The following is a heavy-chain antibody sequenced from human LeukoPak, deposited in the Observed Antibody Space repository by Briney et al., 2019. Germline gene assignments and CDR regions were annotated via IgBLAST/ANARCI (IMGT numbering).Heavy chain of an antibody. J-gene: IGHJ4*02. CDR2: INPSGGST. Sequence: ASVTVSCKASGYTFTSYYIHWVRQAPGQGLEWMGIINPSGGSTNYAQKFQGRVTMTRDTSTTTVYMELSSMRSDDTAVYYCTRAHALQPFDYWGQGTLVTVSS. D-gene: IGHD5-18*01. CDR3: TRAHALQPFDY. V-gene: IGHV1-46*03. CDR1: GYTFTSYY.